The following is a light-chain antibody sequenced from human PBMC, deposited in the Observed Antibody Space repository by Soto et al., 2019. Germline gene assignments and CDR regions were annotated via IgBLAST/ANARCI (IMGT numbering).Light chain of an antibody. CDR1: QGIGNY. CDR2: GAS. CDR3: QKYNSGPFT. J-gene: IGKJ3*01. V-gene: IGKV1-27*01. Sequence: DIQMTQSPSSLSASVGDRVTITCRASQGIGNYLAWYQQRLGKVPNLLIYGASTLQTGVPSRFSGSGSGKDFSLTISSLQPEDVATYYCQKYNSGPFTFGPGTKVEIK.